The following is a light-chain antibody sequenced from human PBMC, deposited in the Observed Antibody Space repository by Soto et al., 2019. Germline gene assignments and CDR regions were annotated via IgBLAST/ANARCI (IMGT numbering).Light chain of an antibody. CDR1: QSIRYW. CDR2: KAS. CDR3: QHYNSYSEA. V-gene: IGKV1-5*03. J-gene: IGKJ5*01. Sequence: IQIPQSPSAIHTSVGHNTTIPRRASQSIRYWLAWFQQKPGKAPKLLIYKASTLKSGVPSRFSGSGSGTEFTLTISSLQPDDFATYYCQHYNSYSEAFGQGTRLEIK.